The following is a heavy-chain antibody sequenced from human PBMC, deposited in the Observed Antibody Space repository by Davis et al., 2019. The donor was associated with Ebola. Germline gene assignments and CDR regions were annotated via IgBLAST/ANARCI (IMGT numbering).Heavy chain of an antibody. Sequence: AASVKVSCKASGGTFSSYAISWVRQAPGQRLEWMGGITPIFGTANYAQKFQGRVTITADESTSTAYMELSSLRSEDTAVYYCARGGGYRSGWGPFDPWGQGTLVTVSS. CDR1: GGTFSSYA. V-gene: IGHV1-69*13. CDR3: ARGGGYRSGWGPFDP. CDR2: ITPIFGTA. D-gene: IGHD6-19*01. J-gene: IGHJ5*02.